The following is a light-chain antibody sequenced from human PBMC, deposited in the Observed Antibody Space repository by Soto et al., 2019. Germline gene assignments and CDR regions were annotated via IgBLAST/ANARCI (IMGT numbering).Light chain of an antibody. CDR2: EVN. V-gene: IGLV2-14*01. J-gene: IGLJ3*02. Sequence: QSALTQPASVSGSPGQSITISCTGTSSDLGGYNFVSWYQQHPGKAPRLMIFEVNNRPSGVSDRFSGSKSGNTASLTISGLQAEDEADYYCSSYTFSSTLVVFGGGTKLTVL. CDR3: SSYTFSSTLVV. CDR1: SSDLGGYNF.